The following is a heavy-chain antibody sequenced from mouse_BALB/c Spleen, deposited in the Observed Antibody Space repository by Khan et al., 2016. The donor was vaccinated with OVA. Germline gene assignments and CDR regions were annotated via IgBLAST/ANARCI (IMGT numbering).Heavy chain of an antibody. V-gene: IGHV9-3-1*01. D-gene: IGHD2-10*01. CDR1: GYTFTNYG. Sequence: QIQLVQSGPVLKKPGETVKISCKASGYTFTNYGMNWVKQAPGKGLKWMGWINTYTGEPTYADDFKGRFAFSLETSASTANLQINNLKSEDTATYFCARPPYFSYVRVYWGQGTSVTVSS. CDR3: ARPPYFSYVRVY. CDR2: INTYTGEP. J-gene: IGHJ4*01.